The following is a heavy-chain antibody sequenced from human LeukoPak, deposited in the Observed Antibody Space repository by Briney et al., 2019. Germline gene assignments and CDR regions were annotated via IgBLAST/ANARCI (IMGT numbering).Heavy chain of an antibody. CDR3: AKDLIKVAYPMVRVA. CDR2: IRYDGSNK. CDR1: GFTFSSYG. J-gene: IGHJ5*02. V-gene: IGHV3-30*02. D-gene: IGHD3-10*01. Sequence: PGGSLRLSCAASGFTFSSYGMHWVRQAPGKGLEWVAFIRYDGSNKYYADSVKGRFTISRDNSKNTLYLQMNSLRAEDTAVYYCAKDLIKVAYPMVRVAWGQGTLVTASS.